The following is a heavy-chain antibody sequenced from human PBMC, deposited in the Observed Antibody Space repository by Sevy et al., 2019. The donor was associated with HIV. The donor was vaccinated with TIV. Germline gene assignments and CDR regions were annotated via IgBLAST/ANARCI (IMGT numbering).Heavy chain of an antibody. J-gene: IGHJ6*02. CDR1: GFSLSTSGVG. Sequence: SGLTLVKPTQTITLTCTFSGFSLSTSGVGVGWIRQPPGKALEWLALIYWNDDKRYSQSLKSRLTITKDTSKNQVVLTMTNMDPVDTATYYCAHRLQFPGGMDVWGQGTTVTVSS. CDR3: AHRLQFPGGMDV. CDR2: IYWNDDK. D-gene: IGHD4-4*01. V-gene: IGHV2-5*01.